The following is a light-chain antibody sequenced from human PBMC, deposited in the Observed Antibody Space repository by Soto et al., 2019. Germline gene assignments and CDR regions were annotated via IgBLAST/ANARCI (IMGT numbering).Light chain of an antibody. V-gene: IGKV3-15*01. Sequence: EIVMTQSPATLSVSPGERATLSCRASQSVSSNLAWFQQKPGQAPRLLMYGAFTRATGISARFSGSGSGTEFTLTISSLQPDDFATYYCQHYNSYSEAFGQGTKVDIK. J-gene: IGKJ1*01. CDR3: QHYNSYSEA. CDR1: QSVSSN. CDR2: GAF.